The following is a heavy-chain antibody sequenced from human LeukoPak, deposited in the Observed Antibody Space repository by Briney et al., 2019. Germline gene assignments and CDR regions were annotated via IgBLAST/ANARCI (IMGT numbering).Heavy chain of an antibody. CDR1: GGTFSSYA. CDR2: IIPIFGTA. CDR3: ARDRVVVPAAIKRNWYFDL. J-gene: IGHJ2*01. V-gene: IGHV1-69*05. Sequence: SVKVSCKASGGTFSSYAISWVRQAPGQGREWMGWIIPIFGTANYAQKFQGRVTITTDESTSTAYMELSSLRSEDTAVYYCARDRVVVPAAIKRNWYFDLWGRGTLVTVSS. D-gene: IGHD2-2*02.